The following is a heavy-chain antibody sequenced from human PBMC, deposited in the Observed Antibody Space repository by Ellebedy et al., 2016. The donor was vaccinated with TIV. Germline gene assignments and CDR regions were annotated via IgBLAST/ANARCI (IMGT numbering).Heavy chain of an antibody. V-gene: IGHV4-39*07. CDR3: ARGSGAIDY. CDR1: GGSISSSSYY. D-gene: IGHD1-26*01. Sequence: SETLSLTXTVSGGSISSSSYYWGWFRQPPGKGLEWIGSIYYSGSTYYNPSLKSRVTISVDTSKNQFSLKLSSVTAADTAVYYCARGSGAIDYWGQGTLVTVS. CDR2: IYYSGST. J-gene: IGHJ4*02.